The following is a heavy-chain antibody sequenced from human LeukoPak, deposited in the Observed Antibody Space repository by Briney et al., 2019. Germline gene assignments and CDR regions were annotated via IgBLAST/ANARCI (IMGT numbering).Heavy chain of an antibody. V-gene: IGHV3-74*01. D-gene: IGHD4-17*01. Sequence: PGGSLRLSCAASGFTFSTYWMHWVRQAPGKGLVWVSRINGDGTSTSTSYADSVKGRFTISRDNAKSTLYLHMNTLRAEDTAVYYCARDRDYGAPDYWGQGTLVTVSS. CDR3: ARDRDYGAPDY. CDR2: INGDGTSTST. CDR1: GFTFSTYW. J-gene: IGHJ4*02.